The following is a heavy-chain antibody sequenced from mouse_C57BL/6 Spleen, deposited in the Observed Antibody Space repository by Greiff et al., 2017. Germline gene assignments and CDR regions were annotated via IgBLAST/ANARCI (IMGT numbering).Heavy chain of an antibody. CDR2: IYPGDGDT. J-gene: IGHJ3*01. V-gene: IGHV1-82*01. CDR1: GYAFSSSW. D-gene: IGHD2-4*01. CDR3: ARGGINDYDGFAY. Sequence: QVQLQQSGPELVKPGASVKISCKASGYAFSSSWMNWVKQRPGKGLEWIGRIYPGDGDTNYNGKFKGKATLTADKSSSTAYMQLSSLTSEDSAVYCCARGGINDYDGFAYWGQGTLVTVSA.